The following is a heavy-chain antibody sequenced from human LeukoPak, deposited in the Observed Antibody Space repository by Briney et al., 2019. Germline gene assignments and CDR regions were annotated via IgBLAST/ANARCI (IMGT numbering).Heavy chain of an antibody. Sequence: GESLKISCMGSGYSFNDYWIGWVRQMPGKGLEWMGLIYPGDSDTKYSPSFQGQVTISADKSISTAYLQWSSLKASDTAVYYCARRGSSSCDYWGQGTLVTVSS. V-gene: IGHV5-51*01. D-gene: IGHD6-13*01. J-gene: IGHJ4*02. CDR2: IYPGDSDT. CDR1: GYSFNDYW. CDR3: ARRGSSSCDY.